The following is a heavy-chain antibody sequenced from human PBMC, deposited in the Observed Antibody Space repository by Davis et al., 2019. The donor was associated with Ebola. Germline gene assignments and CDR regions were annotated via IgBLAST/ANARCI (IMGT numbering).Heavy chain of an antibody. V-gene: IGHV3-33*01. Sequence: GESLKISCAASRFTFSNYGMHWVRQAPGKGLEWVALIWYDGSNKYYADSVKGRFTISRDNSKNTLYLQMNSLRAEDTAVYYCARDRVGGYSYGYMGYWGQGTLVTVSS. D-gene: IGHD5-18*01. CDR2: IWYDGSNK. J-gene: IGHJ4*02. CDR1: RFTFSNYG. CDR3: ARDRVGGYSYGYMGY.